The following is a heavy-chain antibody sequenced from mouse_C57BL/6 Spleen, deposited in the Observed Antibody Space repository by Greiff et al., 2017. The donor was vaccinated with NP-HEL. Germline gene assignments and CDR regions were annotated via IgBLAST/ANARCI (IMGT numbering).Heavy chain of an antibody. CDR2: INPYNGDT. J-gene: IGHJ2*01. CDR3: ARGYYGRNFDY. D-gene: IGHD1-1*01. V-gene: IGHV1-20*01. Sequence: EVKLMESGPELVKPGDSVKISCKASGYSFTGYFMNWVMQSHGKSLEWIGRINPYNGDTFYNQKFKGKATLTVDKSSSPAHMELRSLTSEDSAVYYCARGYYGRNFDYWGQGTTLTVSS. CDR1: GYSFTGYF.